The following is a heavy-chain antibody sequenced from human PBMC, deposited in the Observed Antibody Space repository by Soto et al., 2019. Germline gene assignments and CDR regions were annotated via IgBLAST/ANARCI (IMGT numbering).Heavy chain of an antibody. Sequence: GGSLRLSCAASGFTFSSYSMSWVRQAPGKGLEWVANIKQDGSEKYYVDSVKGRFTISRDNAKNSLYLQMNSLRAEDTAVYYCARERITIFGALMDVWGKGTTVTVSS. D-gene: IGHD3-3*01. CDR1: GFTFSSYS. J-gene: IGHJ6*03. CDR2: IKQDGSEK. V-gene: IGHV3-7*01. CDR3: ARERITIFGALMDV.